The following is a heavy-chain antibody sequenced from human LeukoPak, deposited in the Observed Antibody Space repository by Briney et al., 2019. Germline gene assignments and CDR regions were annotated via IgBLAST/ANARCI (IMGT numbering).Heavy chain of an antibody. D-gene: IGHD2/OR15-2a*01. CDR1: GYTFTGYY. V-gene: IGHV1-2*02. CDR3: AKDTFSSRDMVPPLLDY. Sequence: ASVKVSCKASGYTFTGYYMHWVRQAPGQGLEWMGWINPNSGGTNYAQKFQGRVTMTRDTSISTAYMELSRLRSDDTAVYYCAKDTFSSRDMVPPLLDYWGQGTLVTVSS. CDR2: INPNSGGT. J-gene: IGHJ4*02.